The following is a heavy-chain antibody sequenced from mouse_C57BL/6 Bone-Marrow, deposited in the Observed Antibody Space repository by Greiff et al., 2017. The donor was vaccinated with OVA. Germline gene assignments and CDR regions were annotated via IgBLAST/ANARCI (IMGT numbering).Heavy chain of an antibody. CDR1: GYTFTSYW. Sequence: QVQLQQPGAELVKPGASVKLSCKASGYTFTSYWMHWVKQRPGQGLEWIGMIHPNSGSTNYNEKFKSKATLTVDKSSGTAYMQLSSLTSEDSAVYYCARWGDPHFDYWGQGTTLTVSS. CDR2: IHPNSGST. J-gene: IGHJ2*01. CDR3: ARWGDPHFDY. V-gene: IGHV1-64*01.